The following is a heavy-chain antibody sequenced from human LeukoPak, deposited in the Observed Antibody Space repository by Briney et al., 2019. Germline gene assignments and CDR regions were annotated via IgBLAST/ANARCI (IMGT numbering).Heavy chain of an antibody. J-gene: IGHJ4*02. D-gene: IGHD6-13*01. V-gene: IGHV3-23*01. CDR1: GFTFSSYA. CDR2: ISDNGGST. Sequence: QTGGSLRLSCAASGFTFSSYAMRWVRQAPGKGLECVSTISDNGGSTYYADSVKGRSTISRDNSKNTLYLQMNSLRAEDTAVYYWAKPPPDSSSWLFDYWGQGALVTVSS. CDR3: AKPPPDSSSWLFDY.